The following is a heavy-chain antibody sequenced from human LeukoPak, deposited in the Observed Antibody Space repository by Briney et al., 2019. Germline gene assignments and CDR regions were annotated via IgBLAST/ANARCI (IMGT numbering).Heavy chain of an antibody. Sequence: GGSLRLSCAASGFTFNNYAMNWVRQAPGKGLEWVSAISAGGGSTYYADSMKGRFTISRDNSKNTLWLQMNSLRVGDTAVYYCAKVILSRTRGPFDYWGQGPLVTVSS. J-gene: IGHJ4*02. V-gene: IGHV3-23*01. CDR3: AKVILSRTRGPFDY. CDR1: GFTFNNYA. D-gene: IGHD3/OR15-3a*01. CDR2: ISAGGGST.